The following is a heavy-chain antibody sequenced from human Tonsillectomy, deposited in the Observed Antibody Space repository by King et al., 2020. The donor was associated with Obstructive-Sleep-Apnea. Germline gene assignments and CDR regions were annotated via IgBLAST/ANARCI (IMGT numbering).Heavy chain of an antibody. D-gene: IGHD6-19*01. Sequence: EVQLVESGGGLVQPGGSMRLSCAASGFTFSNYAMTWVRQAPGKGLEWVASISARGYATNYADSVQGRFTISRDNSKDTLYLQLVSLRVDDTAVYHCAKDKSAVPGSSPRDYWGRGILVTVSS. CDR1: GFTFSNYA. J-gene: IGHJ4*02. CDR3: AKDKSAVPGSSPRDY. V-gene: IGHV3-23*04. CDR2: ISARGYAT.